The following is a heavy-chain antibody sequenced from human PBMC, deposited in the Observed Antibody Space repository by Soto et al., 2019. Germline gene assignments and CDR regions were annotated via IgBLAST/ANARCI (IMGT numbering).Heavy chain of an antibody. CDR3: AKEYDSSCYYPDY. J-gene: IGHJ4*02. CDR2: ISGSGGST. V-gene: IGHV3-23*01. CDR1: GFTFNNYG. Sequence: PGGSLRLSCVGSGFTFNNYGIHWVRQAPGKGLEWVSVISGSGGSTYFADSVKGRFTISRDNSKNTLYLQMSSLRAEDTALYYCAKEYDSSCYYPDYWGQGTLVTVSP. D-gene: IGHD3-22*01.